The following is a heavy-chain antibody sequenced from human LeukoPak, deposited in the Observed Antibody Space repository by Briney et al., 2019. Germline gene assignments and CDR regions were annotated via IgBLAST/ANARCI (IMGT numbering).Heavy chain of an antibody. CDR3: AKLTTTGSSKNFDY. Sequence: GGSPRLSCAASGFTFSSYGMHWVRQAPGKGLEWVAVISYDGSNKYYADSVKGRFTISRDNSKNTLYLQMNSLRAEDTAVYYCAKLTTTGSSKNFDYWGQGTLVTVSS. V-gene: IGHV3-30*18. CDR1: GFTFSSYG. CDR2: ISYDGSNK. D-gene: IGHD6-6*01. J-gene: IGHJ4*02.